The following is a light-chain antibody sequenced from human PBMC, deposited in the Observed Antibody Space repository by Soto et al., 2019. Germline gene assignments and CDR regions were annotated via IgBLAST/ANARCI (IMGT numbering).Light chain of an antibody. V-gene: IGKV3-11*01. CDR1: QRVSTY. CDR2: AAS. J-gene: IGKJ3*01. Sequence: ENALTQSPATLSLPPQERATLSCRASQRVSTYLAWYQQKRGQASRLLIYAASNRATGIPASFSGSGSGTDFTLTISSLEPEDFAGYYRRQRSNWPPVFTFGPGTKVDIK. CDR3: RQRSNWPPVFT.